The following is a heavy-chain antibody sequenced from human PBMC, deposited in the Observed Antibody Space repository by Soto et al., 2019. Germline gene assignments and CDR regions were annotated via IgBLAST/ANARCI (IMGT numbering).Heavy chain of an antibody. V-gene: IGHV1-69*01. CDR3: ARADHREWLVENY. J-gene: IGHJ4*02. Sequence: QGQLVQSGAEVKKPGSSVKGSCKASGGTFSSYAISWVRQAPGQGLEWMGGIIPIFGTANYAQKFQGRVTITADESTSTAYMALSSLRSAATAVYSWARADHREWLVENYWGQGTLVTVSS. D-gene: IGHD6-19*01. CDR1: GGTFSSYA. CDR2: IIPIFGTA.